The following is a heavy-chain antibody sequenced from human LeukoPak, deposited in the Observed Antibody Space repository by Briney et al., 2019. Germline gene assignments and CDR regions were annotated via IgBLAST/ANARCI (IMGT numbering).Heavy chain of an antibody. D-gene: IGHD5-12*01. Sequence: GRSLRLSCAASGFTFNKYSSHWVRQAPGKGLEWVAVISDDGNNKYYVDSVKGRFTISRDNSKNTQYLQMNSLRTEDTAMYYCARSYRYSGWKYFDYWGQGTLVTVSS. CDR3: ARSYRYSGWKYFDY. CDR1: GFTFNKYS. J-gene: IGHJ4*02. CDR2: ISDDGNNK. V-gene: IGHV3-30-3*01.